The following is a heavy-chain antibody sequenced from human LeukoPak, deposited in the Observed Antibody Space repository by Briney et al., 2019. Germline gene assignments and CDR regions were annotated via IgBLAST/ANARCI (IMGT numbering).Heavy chain of an antibody. CDR1: GDSVSSNSVT. Sequence: SQTLSLTCAISGDSVSSNSVTWNWIRQSPSRGLEWLGRTYYRSTWYNDYAVSVRGRITVNPDTSKNQFSLHLDSVTPEDTAVYYCARRPTQYDCFDPWGQGILVTVSS. D-gene: IGHD2-2*01. J-gene: IGHJ5*02. CDR3: ARRPTQYDCFDP. V-gene: IGHV6-1*01. CDR2: TYYRSTWYN.